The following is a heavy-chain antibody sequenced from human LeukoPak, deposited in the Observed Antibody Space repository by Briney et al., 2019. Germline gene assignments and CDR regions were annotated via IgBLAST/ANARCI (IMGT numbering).Heavy chain of an antibody. J-gene: IGHJ6*03. CDR2: ISYNGST. CDR1: GGSITSSY. D-gene: IGHD6-19*01. V-gene: IGHV4-59*01. CDR3: ARCSGYYYYMDV. Sequence: SETLSLTCTVSGGSITSSYWSWIRQPPGKGLEWIGDISYNGSTIYNPSLKGRVTISVDTSKNQFSLKVSSVTAADTAVYYCARCSGYYYYMDVWGKGTTVTISS.